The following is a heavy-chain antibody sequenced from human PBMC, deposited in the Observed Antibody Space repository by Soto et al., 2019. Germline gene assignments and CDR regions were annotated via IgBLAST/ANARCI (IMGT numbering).Heavy chain of an antibody. J-gene: IGHJ4*02. CDR1: GFIVSSNY. V-gene: IGHV3-66*01. CDR3: AVGYGDRFGN. D-gene: IGHD4-17*01. Sequence: EVQLVESGGGLVQPGGSLRLSCAVSGFIVSSNYMSWVRQAPGKGLEWVSVIYTDGSTYYADSVKGRFTISRDTSKNTLYLQMNRLRAEDTAVYYCAVGYGDRFGNWGQGTLVTVSS. CDR2: IYTDGST.